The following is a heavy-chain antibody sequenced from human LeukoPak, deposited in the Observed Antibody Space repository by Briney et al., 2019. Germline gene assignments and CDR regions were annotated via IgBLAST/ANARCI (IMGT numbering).Heavy chain of an antibody. V-gene: IGHV4-38-2*02. CDR2: IYHSGST. CDR1: GYSISSGYY. J-gene: IGHJ5*02. D-gene: IGHD3-16*01. CDR3: ARDSGRGGAGWFDP. Sequence: SETLSLTCTVSGYSISSGYYWGWIRQPPGKGLEWIGSIYHSGSTYYNPSLKSRVTISVDTSKNQFSLKLSSVTAADTAVYYCARDSGRGGAGWFDPWGQGTLVTVSS.